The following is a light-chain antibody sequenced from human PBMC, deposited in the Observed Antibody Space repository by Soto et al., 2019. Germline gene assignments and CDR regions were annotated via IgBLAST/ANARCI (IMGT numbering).Light chain of an antibody. V-gene: IGKV3-20*01. Sequence: EIVLTQSPGTLSLSPGERATLSCRASQSVDSSYLTWYQQKPGQAPRLLIYGASSRATGIPDRFSGSGSGTEFTLTISRLEPEDFAVYYCQQYGISEWTFGQGTKVEIK. CDR1: QSVDSSY. CDR3: QQYGISEWT. CDR2: GAS. J-gene: IGKJ1*01.